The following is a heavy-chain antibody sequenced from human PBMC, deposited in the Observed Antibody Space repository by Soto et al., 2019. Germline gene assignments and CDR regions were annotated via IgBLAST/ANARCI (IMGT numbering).Heavy chain of an antibody. CDR1: GYTFTSYA. V-gene: IGHV1-3*05. CDR2: INAGNGNT. J-gene: IGHJ6*02. CDR3: AADYHFSGMDV. Sequence: QVQLVQSGAEEKKPGASVKVSCKASGYTFTSYAMHWVRQAPGQRLEWMGWINAGNGNTKYSQKFQGRVSFTRDTSASTAYLELSSLRSEDTAVYYCAADYHFSGMDVWGQGTTVTVSS.